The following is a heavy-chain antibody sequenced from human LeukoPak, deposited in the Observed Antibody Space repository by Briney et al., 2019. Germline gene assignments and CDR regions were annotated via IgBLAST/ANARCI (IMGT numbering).Heavy chain of an antibody. Sequence: GSLRLSCAASGFTFSSYGMHWVRQAPVKGLEWVAFIWYDGNNKYYADSVKGRFTISRDNSKNTLYLQMNSLRAEDTAVYYCAKVGSSSSWGFWGQGTLVTVSS. CDR3: AKVGSSSSWGF. J-gene: IGHJ4*02. CDR1: GFTFSSYG. CDR2: IWYDGNNK. D-gene: IGHD6-13*01. V-gene: IGHV3-30*02.